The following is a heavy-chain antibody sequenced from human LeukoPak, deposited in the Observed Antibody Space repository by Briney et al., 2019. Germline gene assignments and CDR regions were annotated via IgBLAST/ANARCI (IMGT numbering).Heavy chain of an antibody. CDR1: GFTFSSYS. V-gene: IGHV3-48*04. D-gene: IGHD6-19*01. CDR2: ITSSSSTI. J-gene: IGHJ4*02. CDR3: ARDPGIAVAGTPRGDY. Sequence: TGGSLRLSCAASGFTFSSYSMNWVRQAPGKGLEWVSYITSSSSTIYYADSVKGRFTISRDNAKNSLYLQMNSLRAEDTAVYYCARDPGIAVAGTPRGDYWGQGTLVTVSS.